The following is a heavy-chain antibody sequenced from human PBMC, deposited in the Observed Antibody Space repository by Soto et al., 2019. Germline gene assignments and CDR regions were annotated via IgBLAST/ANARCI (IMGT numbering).Heavy chain of an antibody. D-gene: IGHD3-16*01. CDR3: SRQASFWQGGGGWFDP. CDR1: GFTFSAYD. Sequence: EVQLVESGGGLVQPGGSLRLSCAASGFTFSAYDMHWVRQPTGKGLEWVSAIGTQHDTYYPDSVKGRFTISRENAKNSLYLQMNRLGTGGPGVSYCSRQASFWQGGGGWFDPWGQGTLVTVSS. V-gene: IGHV3-13*01. J-gene: IGHJ5*02. CDR2: IGTQHDT.